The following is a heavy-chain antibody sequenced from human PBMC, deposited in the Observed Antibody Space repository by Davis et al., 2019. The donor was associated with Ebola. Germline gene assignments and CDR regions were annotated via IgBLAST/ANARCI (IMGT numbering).Heavy chain of an antibody. CDR2: VKQDGSDK. CDR3: ARGHDL. V-gene: IGHV3-7*01. J-gene: IGHJ2*01. CDR1: GFTFSTHW. Sequence: GGSLRLSCAASGFTFSTHWMNWVRQAPGKGLEWVAGVKQDGSDKYYVDSVKGRFTISRDNANNSLYLQMNSLRAEDTAIYYCARGHDLWGRGTLVTVSS.